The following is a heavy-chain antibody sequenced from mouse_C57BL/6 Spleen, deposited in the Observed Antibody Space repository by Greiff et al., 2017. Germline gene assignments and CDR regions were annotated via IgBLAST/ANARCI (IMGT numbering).Heavy chain of an antibody. J-gene: IGHJ2*01. Sequence: QVHLQQPGTELVKPGASVKLSCKASGYTFTSYWLPWVKRRPGQGLEWIGNINPSNGGTTSNEKFKSKATLTVDKSSSTAYMQLSSLTSEDSAVYYCVRRRIYYYGSSYGFDYWGQGTTLTVSS. CDR3: VRRRIYYYGSSYGFDY. CDR1: GYTFTSYW. V-gene: IGHV1-53*01. CDR2: INPSNGGT. D-gene: IGHD1-1*01.